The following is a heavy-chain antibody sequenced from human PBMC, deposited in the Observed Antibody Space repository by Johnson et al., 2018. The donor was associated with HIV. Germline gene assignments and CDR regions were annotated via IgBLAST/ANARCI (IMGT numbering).Heavy chain of an antibody. J-gene: IGHJ3*02. CDR3: ARACSAAHCYSAQAVDI. CDR1: GFTFSSYD. D-gene: IGHD2-15*01. CDR2: IGTVGDT. Sequence: VQLVESGGGLVQPGGSLRLSCAASGFTFSSYDMHWVRQATGKGLEWVSAIGTVGDTYYVGSVKGRFTISRDNAKNSLYLQVNSLRAGDTAVYYCARACSAAHCYSAQAVDIWGQGTMVTVSS. V-gene: IGHV3-13*01.